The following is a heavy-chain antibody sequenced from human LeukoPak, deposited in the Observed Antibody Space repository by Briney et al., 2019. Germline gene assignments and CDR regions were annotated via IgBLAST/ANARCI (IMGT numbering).Heavy chain of an antibody. CDR3: ARDKEDYDILTGYYLGY. D-gene: IGHD3-9*01. CDR1: GFTFSSYS. V-gene: IGHV3-21*01. Sequence: GGSLRLSCAASGFTFSSYSMNWVRQAPGKGLEWVSSISSSSSYIYYADSVKGRFIISRDNAKNSLYLQMNSLRAEDTAVYYCARDKEDYDILTGYYLGYWGQGTLVTVSS. J-gene: IGHJ4*02. CDR2: ISSSSSYI.